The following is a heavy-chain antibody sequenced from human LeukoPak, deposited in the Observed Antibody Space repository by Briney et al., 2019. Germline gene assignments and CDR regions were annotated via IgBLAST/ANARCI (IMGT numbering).Heavy chain of an antibody. V-gene: IGHV1-18*01. CDR3: ARDPQYGSGWPDAFDI. Sequence: GASVKVSCKASGYTFSTYAINWVRQAPGQGLEWMGWISGYTGNKNYAQKVQDRVTLTTDTSTTTAYLELRSLTFDDTAVYYCARDPQYGSGWPDAFDIWGQGTVVTVSS. D-gene: IGHD6-19*01. CDR1: GYTFSTYA. J-gene: IGHJ3*02. CDR2: ISGYTGNK.